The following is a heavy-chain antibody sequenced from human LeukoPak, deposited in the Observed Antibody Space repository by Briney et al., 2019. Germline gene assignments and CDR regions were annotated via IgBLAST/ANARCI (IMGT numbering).Heavy chain of an antibody. J-gene: IGHJ4*02. CDR1: GGSISSHY. CDR3: ALINYGDYDYYFDY. V-gene: IGHV4-59*11. Sequence: SETLSLTCTVSGGSISSHYWSWIRQPPGKGLEWIGYIYYSGSTNYNPSLKSRVTISVGTSKSQFSLKLSSVTAADTAVYYCALINYGDYDYYFDYWGQGTLVTVSS. CDR2: IYYSGST. D-gene: IGHD4-17*01.